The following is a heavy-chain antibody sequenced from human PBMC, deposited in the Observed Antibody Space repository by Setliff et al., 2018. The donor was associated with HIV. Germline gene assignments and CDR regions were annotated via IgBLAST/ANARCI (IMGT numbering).Heavy chain of an antibody. Sequence: ASVKVSCKASGHTFTSYGISWVRQAPGQGLEWMGWISAYNGNTNYAQKLQGRVTMTTDTSTSTAYMELRSLRSDDTAVYYCAREIYSYGHPVAFDIWGQGTMVTVS. CDR3: AREIYSYGHPVAFDI. V-gene: IGHV1-18*01. CDR1: GHTFTSYG. D-gene: IGHD5-18*01. CDR2: ISAYNGNT. J-gene: IGHJ3*02.